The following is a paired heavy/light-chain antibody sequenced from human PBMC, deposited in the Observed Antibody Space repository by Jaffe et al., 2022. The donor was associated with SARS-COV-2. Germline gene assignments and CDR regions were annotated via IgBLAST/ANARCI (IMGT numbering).Light chain of an antibody. J-gene: IGLJ1*01. CDR3: QSYDTSLIGYV. CDR1: SSNIGAGYD. Sequence: QSVLTQPPSVSGAPGQRVTISCTGSSSNIGAGYDVHWFQQLPETAPKLLVYGNNNRPSGVPDRFSGSKSGTSASLAITGLLAEDEADYYCQSYDTSLIGYVFGTGTKVTVL. CDR2: GNN. V-gene: IGLV1-40*01.
Heavy chain of an antibody. J-gene: IGHJ4*02. CDR1: GFTFSRQG. V-gene: IGHV3-30*03. CDR2: ISHEGSNK. Sequence: QVHLVESGGGVVQSGRSLRLSCAASGFTFSRQGIHWVRQAPGKGLEWVAGISHEGSNKFYAGSLMGRFTISRDNSKNMAYLQMNSLRVEDTAVYSCARDGVTPFDYWGQGTQVFVSS. CDR3: ARDGVTPFDY. D-gene: IGHD3-10*01.